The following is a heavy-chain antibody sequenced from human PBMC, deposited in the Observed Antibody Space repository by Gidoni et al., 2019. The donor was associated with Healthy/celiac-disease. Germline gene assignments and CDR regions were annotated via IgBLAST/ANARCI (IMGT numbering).Heavy chain of an antibody. CDR3: ARHVYCSRTSCFDWFDP. V-gene: IGHV4-39*01. J-gene: IGHJ5*02. CDR2: IYYSGST. Sequence: QLQLQESGPGLVQPSETLSRTCPVPGCSISSSRYHGGWIRQPPGKGLEWIGSIYYSGSTYYNPSLKSRVTISVDTSKNQFSLKLSSVTAADTAVYYCARHVYCSRTSCFDWFDPWGQGTLVTVSS. D-gene: IGHD2-2*01. CDR1: GCSISSSRYH.